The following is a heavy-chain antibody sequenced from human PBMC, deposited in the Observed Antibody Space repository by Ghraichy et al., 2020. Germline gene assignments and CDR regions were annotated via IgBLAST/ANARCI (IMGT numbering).Heavy chain of an antibody. V-gene: IGHV3-7*03. CDR3: AREEYGGPDY. CDR1: GFTFPIYW. J-gene: IGHJ4*02. CDR2: IKEDGSEE. D-gene: IGHD4-23*01. Sequence: GGSLRLSCAASGFTFPIYWMTWVRQAPGKGLEWVANIKEDGSEEYYGDSVKGRFTIFRDNVKNSLYLQMNSLIAEDTAVYYCAREEYGGPDYWGQGTLVTVSS.